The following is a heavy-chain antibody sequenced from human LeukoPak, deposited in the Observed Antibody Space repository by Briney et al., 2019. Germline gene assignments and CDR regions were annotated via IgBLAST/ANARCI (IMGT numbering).Heavy chain of an antibody. Sequence: GGALGLSCAASGFTFSSYAMSLVRQAPGKGLEWVSAISGSGGVTYYADSVKGRFTISRDNSKNTLYLQMNSLRAEDTAVYYCAKQSDSYAYRAYDYWGQGTLVTVSS. V-gene: IGHV3-23*01. J-gene: IGHJ4*02. CDR3: AKQSDSYAYRAYDY. D-gene: IGHD5-18*01. CDR1: GFTFSSYA. CDR2: ISGSGGVT.